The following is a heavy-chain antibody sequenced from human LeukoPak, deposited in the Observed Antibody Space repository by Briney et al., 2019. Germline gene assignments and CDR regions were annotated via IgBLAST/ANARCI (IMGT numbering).Heavy chain of an antibody. J-gene: IGHJ4*02. Sequence: GGSLRLSCAASGFTVSTNYMSWVRQAPGKKLEWVSDIYSDGSTFYADSVKGRFTISRDNAKNSLYLQMNSLRAEDTAVYYCARRYDYVWGSYREGGGPIDYWGQGTLVTVSS. CDR3: ARRYDYVWGSYREGGGPIDY. CDR1: GFTVSTNY. V-gene: IGHV3-53*01. CDR2: IYSDGST. D-gene: IGHD3-16*02.